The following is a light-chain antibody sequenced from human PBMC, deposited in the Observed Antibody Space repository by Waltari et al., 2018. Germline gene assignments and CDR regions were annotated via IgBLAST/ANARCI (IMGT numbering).Light chain of an antibody. CDR2: DAS. V-gene: IGKV3-20*01. CDR1: QRISNTY. J-gene: IGKJ2*01. Sequence: IVLTQSPGPLSLSPGASANVSCRASQRISNTYLAWYQQKPGHTPRLLIYDASSRATGTPDRFRGSGSGTDFTLTVSRVEPEDFAGYYCQQYGHSPPYTFGQGTKLEIK. CDR3: QQYGHSPPYT.